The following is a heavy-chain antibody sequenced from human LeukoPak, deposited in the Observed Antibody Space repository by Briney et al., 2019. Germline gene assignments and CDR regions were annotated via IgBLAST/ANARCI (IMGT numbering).Heavy chain of an antibody. D-gene: IGHD6-19*01. J-gene: IGHJ5*02. CDR3: ATLTGIAVAGLREENWFDP. CDR2: IKQDGSEK. Sequence: RPGGSLRLSCAASGFTFSSYWMSWVRQAPGKGLEWVANIKQDGSEKYYVDSVKGRFTISRDNAKNSLYLQMNSLRAEDTAVYYCATLTGIAVAGLREENWFDPWGQGTLVTVSS. V-gene: IGHV3-7*01. CDR1: GFTFSSYW.